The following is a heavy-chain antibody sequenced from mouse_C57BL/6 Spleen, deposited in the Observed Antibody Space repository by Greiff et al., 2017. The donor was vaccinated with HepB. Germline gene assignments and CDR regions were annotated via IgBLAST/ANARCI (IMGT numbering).Heavy chain of an antibody. CDR1: GFTFSDYY. CDR3: ARLGGYDGGGVAY. D-gene: IGHD2-2*01. J-gene: IGHJ3*01. V-gene: IGHV5-12*01. Sequence: EVKLVESGGGLVQPGGSLKLSCAASGFTFSDYYMYWVRQTPEKRLEWVAYISNGGGSTYYPDTVKGRFTISRDNAKNTLYLQMSRLKSEDTAVYSRARLGGYDGGGVAYWGQGTLVTVSA. CDR2: ISNGGGST.